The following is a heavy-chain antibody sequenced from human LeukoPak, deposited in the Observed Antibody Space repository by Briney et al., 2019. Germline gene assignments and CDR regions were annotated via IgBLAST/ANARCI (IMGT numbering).Heavy chain of an antibody. CDR2: IYYSGST. J-gene: IGHJ3*02. V-gene: IGHV4-59*12. Sequence: PSETLSLTCTVSGGSISSYYWSWIRQPPGKGLEWIGYIYYSGSTNYNPSLKSRVTISVDTSKNQFSLQLNSVTPEDTAVYYCARDLGRVTRGAFDIWGQGTMVTVSS. CDR3: ARDLGRVTRGAFDI. D-gene: IGHD7-27*01. CDR1: GGSISSYY.